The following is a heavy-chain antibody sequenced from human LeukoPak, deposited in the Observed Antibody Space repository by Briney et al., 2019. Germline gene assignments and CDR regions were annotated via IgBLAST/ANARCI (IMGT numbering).Heavy chain of an antibody. CDR2: IYYSGST. CDR1: GGSISSSSYY. D-gene: IGHD5-18*01. J-gene: IGHJ4*02. Sequence: SETLSLTCTVSGGSISSSSYYWGWIRQPPGKGLEWIGSIYYSGSTYYNPSLKSRVTISVDTSKNQFSLKLGSVTAADTAVYYCARHPESVYSYAAFDYWGQGTLVTVSS. V-gene: IGHV4-39*01. CDR3: ARHPESVYSYAAFDY.